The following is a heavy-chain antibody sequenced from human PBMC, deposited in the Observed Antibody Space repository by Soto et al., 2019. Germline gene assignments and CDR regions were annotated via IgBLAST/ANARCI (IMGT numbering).Heavy chain of an antibody. Sequence: GESLKISCKGSGYRFTSHWISWLRQMPGKGLEWMGRTDPSDSFTQYNPSFQGHVTISGDKSLSTAYLQWSSLKASDTAIYYCARGEGITTFGVYGFDVWGQGASVTVSS. J-gene: IGHJ6*02. D-gene: IGHD3-3*01. CDR2: TDPSDSFT. V-gene: IGHV5-10-1*01. CDR3: ARGEGITTFGVYGFDV. CDR1: GYRFTSHW.